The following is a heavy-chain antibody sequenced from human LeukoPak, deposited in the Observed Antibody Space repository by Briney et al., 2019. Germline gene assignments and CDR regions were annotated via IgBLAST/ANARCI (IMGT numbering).Heavy chain of an antibody. J-gene: IGHJ4*02. CDR1: GFTFSDYY. V-gene: IGHV3-11*01. CDR3: ARDGGMTFGGVANSYFDY. D-gene: IGHD3-16*01. CDR2: ISSSGSTI. Sequence: GGSLRLTCAASGFTFSDYYMSWIRQAPGKGLEWVSYISSSGSTIYYADSVKGRFTISRDNAKNSLYLQLNSLRAEDTAFYYCARDGGMTFGGVANSYFDYWGQGALVTVSS.